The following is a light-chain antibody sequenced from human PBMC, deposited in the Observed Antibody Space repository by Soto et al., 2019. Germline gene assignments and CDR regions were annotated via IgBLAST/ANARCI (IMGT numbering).Light chain of an antibody. CDR3: QQSYSTLGLT. J-gene: IGKJ4*01. CDR1: QSSSSY. Sequence: DIQMTQSPSSLSASVGDRVTITCRASQSSSSYLNWYQQKPGKAPKLLIYAASSLQSGVPSRFSGSGSGTDFTLSIRSLQHEDFATYYCQQSYSTLGLTFGGGTKVEIK. CDR2: AAS. V-gene: IGKV1-39*01.